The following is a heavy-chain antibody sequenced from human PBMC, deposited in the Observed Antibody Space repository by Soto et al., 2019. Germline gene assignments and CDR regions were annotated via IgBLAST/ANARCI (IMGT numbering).Heavy chain of an antibody. V-gene: IGHV3-53*04. CDR3: ARDGPYYYASRMAV. J-gene: IGHJ6*02. Sequence: EVPLVESGGGLVQPGGSLRLSCVASGIPVSSNYMTWVRQAPGKGLEWVSVLHSGGDTYYANSVKGRFTISRHDSTNALFLQMNSLTAEDTAVYYCARDGPYYYASRMAVWGQGTTVTVSS. CDR2: LHSGGDT. D-gene: IGHD3-10*01. CDR1: GIPVSSNY.